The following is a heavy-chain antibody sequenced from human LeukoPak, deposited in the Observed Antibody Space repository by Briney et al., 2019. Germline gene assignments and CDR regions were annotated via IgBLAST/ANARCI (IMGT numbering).Heavy chain of an antibody. J-gene: IGHJ4*02. Sequence: ASVKVSCKASGYTFTGYYMHWVRQAPGQGLEWMGWINPNSGGTNYAQKFQGRVTMTRDTSISTAYMELSRLRSDDTAVYYCARGGYSGYDPGSPRRYWGQGTLVTVSS. CDR3: ARGGYSGYDPGSPRRY. CDR1: GYTFTGYY. CDR2: INPNSGGT. V-gene: IGHV1-2*02. D-gene: IGHD5-12*01.